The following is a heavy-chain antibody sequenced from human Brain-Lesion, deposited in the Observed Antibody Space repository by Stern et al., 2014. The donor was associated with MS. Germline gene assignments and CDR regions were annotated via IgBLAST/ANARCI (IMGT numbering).Heavy chain of an antibody. CDR2: IFPRGSNT. Sequence: EVQLVQSGAEVKKPGESLKISCEASGYLFDDYWIGWVRQMSGRGLELVAIIFPRGSNTRYSPSVQGPVTLSADKSIRPAYLQRSSLKASDPAMYYCARSPATPSGYDRFDYWGQGALVTVSS. CDR1: GYLFDDYW. J-gene: IGHJ4*02. CDR3: ARSPATPSGYDRFDY. D-gene: IGHD5-12*01. V-gene: IGHV5-51*03.